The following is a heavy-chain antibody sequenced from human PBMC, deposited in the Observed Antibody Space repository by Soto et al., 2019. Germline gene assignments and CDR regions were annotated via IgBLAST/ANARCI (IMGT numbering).Heavy chain of an antibody. Sequence: SETLSLTCTVSGGSISSYYWSWIRQPPGKGLEWIGYIYYSGSTNYNPSLKSRVTISVDTSKNQFSLKLSSVTAADTAVYYCARDLGGYCSGGSCYSESSGFLDPWGKGTLVTVSS. CDR1: GGSISSYY. CDR2: IYYSGST. CDR3: ARDLGGYCSGGSCYSESSGFLDP. V-gene: IGHV4-59*01. D-gene: IGHD2-15*01. J-gene: IGHJ5*02.